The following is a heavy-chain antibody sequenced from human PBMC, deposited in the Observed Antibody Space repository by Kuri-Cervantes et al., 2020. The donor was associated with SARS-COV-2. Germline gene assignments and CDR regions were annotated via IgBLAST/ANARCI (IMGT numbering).Heavy chain of an antibody. CDR2: LNHDGST. Sequence: SQTLSLTCAVIGGSINGHYWSWIRQPPGKGLEWIGELNHDGSTNYNPSLKSRITISGDASKNQFSLKVTSVTAADTAVYYCARGGNYDFWSGYSTFDYWGQGTLVTVSS. D-gene: IGHD3-3*01. V-gene: IGHV4-34*01. CDR1: GGSINGHY. CDR3: ARGGNYDFWSGYSTFDY. J-gene: IGHJ4*02.